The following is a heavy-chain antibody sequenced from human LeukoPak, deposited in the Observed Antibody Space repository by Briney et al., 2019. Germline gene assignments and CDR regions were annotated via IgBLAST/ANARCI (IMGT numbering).Heavy chain of an antibody. CDR1: GFTFSSYT. V-gene: IGHV3-21*01. D-gene: IGHD1-26*01. CDR3: VRERYSGSQYGVDY. Sequence: GGSLRLSCAASGFTFSSYTMNWVRQAPGKGLEWVSSISSSSNYIYYANSVKGRFTISRDNVKNSLYLQMDSLRAEDTAVYYCVRERYSGSQYGVDYWGQGTLVTVSS. CDR2: ISSSSNYI. J-gene: IGHJ4*02.